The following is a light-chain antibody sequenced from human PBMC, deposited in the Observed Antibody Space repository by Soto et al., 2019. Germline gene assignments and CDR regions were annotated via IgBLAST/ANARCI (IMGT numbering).Light chain of an antibody. CDR2: AAS. CDR3: QQFSSYPLT. CDR1: QSISSY. V-gene: IGKV1-39*01. J-gene: IGKJ4*01. Sequence: DIHMTQSPSSLSASVGDRVTITCRASQSISSYLNWYQQKPGKAPKLLIYAASSLQSGVPSRFSGSGSGTDFTLTISSLQPEDFAVYYCQQFSSYPLTFGGGTKVDI.